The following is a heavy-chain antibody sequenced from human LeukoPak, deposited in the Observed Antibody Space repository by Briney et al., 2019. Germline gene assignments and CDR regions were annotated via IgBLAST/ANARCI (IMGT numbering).Heavy chain of an antibody. CDR2: RSGSI. V-gene: IGHV3-66*01. Sequence: RSGSISYADSVKGRFIISRDNSTNTLSLQMTSLRAEDTAVYYCARDNYDSSGRPDYWGQGTLVTVSS. J-gene: IGHJ4*02. CDR3: ARDNYDSSGRPDY. D-gene: IGHD3-22*01.